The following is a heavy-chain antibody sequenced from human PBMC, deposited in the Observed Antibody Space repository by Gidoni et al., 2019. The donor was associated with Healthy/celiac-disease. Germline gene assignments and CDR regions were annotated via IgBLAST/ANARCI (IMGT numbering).Heavy chain of an antibody. J-gene: IGHJ4*02. V-gene: IGHV5-10-1*01. CDR1: GYSFTSYW. D-gene: IGHD2-15*01. CDR2: IDPSDAYT. Sequence: EVQLVQSGAEVKKPGESLRISCQGSGYSFTSYWISWVRQMPGKGLEWMGRIDPSDAYTNYSPSFQGHVTISADKSISTAYLQWSSLKASDTAMYYCARLLDCSGGSCYPPTDYWGQGTLVTVSS. CDR3: ARLLDCSGGSCYPPTDY.